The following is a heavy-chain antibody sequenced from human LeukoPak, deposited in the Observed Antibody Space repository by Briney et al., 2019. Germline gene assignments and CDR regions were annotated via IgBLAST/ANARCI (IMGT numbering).Heavy chain of an antibody. Sequence: GGSLRLSCAASGFTFSSYAMSWVRQAPGKGLEWVSAISGRSGDTYYAASVKGRFTISRDNSKNTLYLQMNTLSAEDTAVYYCAPYEGIGARGGQGTLVTVSS. J-gene: IGHJ4*02. CDR2: ISGRSGDT. CDR3: APYEGIGAR. D-gene: IGHD3-10*01. V-gene: IGHV3-23*01. CDR1: GFTFSSYA.